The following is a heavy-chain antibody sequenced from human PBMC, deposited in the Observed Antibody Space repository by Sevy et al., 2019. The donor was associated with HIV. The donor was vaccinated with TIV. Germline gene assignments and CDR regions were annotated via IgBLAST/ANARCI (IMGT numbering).Heavy chain of an antibody. V-gene: IGHV3-23*01. CDR2: VSSTRETE. Sequence: RGSLRLSCAASGFPFSSYAMDWVRQAPGKGLEWVSIVSSTRETEYYADSVKGRFTISRDHSKNTVVLQMNSLRGEDTAVYYCAKRGNGWYELDYWGRGTLVTVSS. CDR3: AKRGNGWYELDY. CDR1: GFPFSSYA. D-gene: IGHD6-19*01. J-gene: IGHJ4*02.